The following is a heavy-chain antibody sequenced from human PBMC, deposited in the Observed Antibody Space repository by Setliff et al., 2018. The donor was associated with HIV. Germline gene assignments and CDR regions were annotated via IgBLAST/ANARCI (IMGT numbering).Heavy chain of an antibody. J-gene: IGHJ4*02. V-gene: IGHV3-30*18. CDR3: AKDRVLLWFGEFIGRAPYFDY. CDR2: ISYDGSNK. D-gene: IGHD3-10*01. CDR1: GFTFSRYW. Sequence: GGSLRLSCAASGFTFSRYWMHWVRQVPGKGLEWVAVISYDGSNKYYADSVKGRFTVSRDNSKNTLYLQMNSLRAEDTAVYYCAKDRVLLWFGEFIGRAPYFDYWGQGTLVTVSS.